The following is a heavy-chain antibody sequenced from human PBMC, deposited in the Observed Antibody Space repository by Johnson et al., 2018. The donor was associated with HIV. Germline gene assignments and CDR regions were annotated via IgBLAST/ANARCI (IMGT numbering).Heavy chain of an antibody. D-gene: IGHD5-24*01. CDR3: AKASRQMMATVIGPWAESDAFDF. CDR1: GFIVSSNH. CDR2: IYSGGST. Sequence: VQLVESGGGVIQPGGSLRLSCAASGFIVSSNHMSWVRQAPGKGLEWVSEIYSGGSTYYVDSVKGRFTISRDTAKNSLYLQMNSLRTEDTALYYCAKASRQMMATVIGPWAESDAFDFWGQGTMVTVSS. J-gene: IGHJ3*01. V-gene: IGHV3-53*01.